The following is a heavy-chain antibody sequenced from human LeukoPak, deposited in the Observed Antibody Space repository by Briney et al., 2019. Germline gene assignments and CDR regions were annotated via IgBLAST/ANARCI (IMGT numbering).Heavy chain of an antibody. Sequence: ASLKVSCKASGYTFTGYYMYWVRQAPGQGLEWMGRINHNRGGTNYAQKFQGRVTITRDTSISKAYMELSRLRADDPAASPFLRALPSFYGSGSYSKTLDYWGQGTLVTVSS. CDR3: LRALPSFYGSGSYSKTLDY. CDR1: GYTFTGYY. J-gene: IGHJ4*02. D-gene: IGHD3-10*01. CDR2: INHNRGGT. V-gene: IGHV1-2*06.